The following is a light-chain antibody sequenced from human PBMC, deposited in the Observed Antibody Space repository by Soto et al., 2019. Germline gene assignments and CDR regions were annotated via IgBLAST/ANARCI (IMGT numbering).Light chain of an antibody. J-gene: IGKJ1*01. Sequence: EIVMTQYPATLSVPPGERATLSCRASQSVSTHFAWYQQKPGQAPRLLIYGASTRATAVPARFTASGSGTEFTLTSSRLQSEDFAVYYCQQDNTWPRTFGQGTKVEVK. CDR3: QQDNTWPRT. CDR1: QSVSTH. V-gene: IGKV3-15*01. CDR2: GAS.